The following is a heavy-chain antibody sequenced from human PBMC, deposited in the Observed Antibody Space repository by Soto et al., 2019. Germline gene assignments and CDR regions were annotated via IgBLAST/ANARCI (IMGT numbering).Heavy chain of an antibody. Sequence: GGSLRLSCAASGFTFSTYAMAWVRQAPGKGLEWVADIKQNGSDKYYVDSVKGRFTISRDNAKNSLYLQMNSLRAEDTAVYYCARDPNIVATMGSIYYYYGMDVWGQGTTVTVSS. V-gene: IGHV3-7*01. CDR3: ARDPNIVATMGSIYYYYGMDV. CDR1: GFTFSTYA. D-gene: IGHD5-12*01. J-gene: IGHJ6*02. CDR2: IKQNGSDK.